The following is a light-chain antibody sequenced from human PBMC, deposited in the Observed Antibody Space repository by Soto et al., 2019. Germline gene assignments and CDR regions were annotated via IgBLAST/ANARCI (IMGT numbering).Light chain of an antibody. J-gene: IGKJ1*01. V-gene: IGKV1-5*01. CDR3: QHNNCSPWT. Sequence: DIQMTQSPATLSSSVGERVTITCRASQTISTWLSCYQEKPVKAPKLLIYEASTLEIVFPSRFSVSGFGTEISLTNSRQLPDYVATYCCQHNNCSPWTFGQGTKVDIK. CDR2: EAS. CDR1: QTISTW.